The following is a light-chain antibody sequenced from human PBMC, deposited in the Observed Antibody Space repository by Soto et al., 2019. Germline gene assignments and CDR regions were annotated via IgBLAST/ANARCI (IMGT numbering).Light chain of an antibody. CDR1: QSVSSNY. CDR2: GAS. Sequence: ERVLTQSPGTLSLSPGERATLSCRASQSVSSNYLAWYQQKPGQAPRLLIYGASTRATGIPDRFSGSGSGTDFTLTISRLEPEDSAVYNCQQYGSSPTWTFGQGTKVDIK. CDR3: QQYGSSPTWT. V-gene: IGKV3-20*01. J-gene: IGKJ1*01.